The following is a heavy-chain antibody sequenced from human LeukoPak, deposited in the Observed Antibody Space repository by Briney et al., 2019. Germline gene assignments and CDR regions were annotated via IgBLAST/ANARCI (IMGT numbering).Heavy chain of an antibody. CDR3: ARDRYYYDSSGYSGAFDI. Sequence: PGGSLRLSCAASGFTFSSYSMNWVRQAPGKGLEWVSYISSSSSTIYYADSVKGRFTISRDNAKNSLYLQMNSLRAEDTAVYYCARDRYYYDSSGYSGAFDIWGQGTMVTVSS. D-gene: IGHD3-22*01. CDR1: GFTFSSYS. CDR2: ISSSSSTI. V-gene: IGHV3-48*04. J-gene: IGHJ3*02.